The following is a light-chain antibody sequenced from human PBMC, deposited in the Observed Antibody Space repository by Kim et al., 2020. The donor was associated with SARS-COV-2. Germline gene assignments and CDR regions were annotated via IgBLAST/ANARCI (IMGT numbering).Light chain of an antibody. CDR1: SGHSSYA. V-gene: IGLV4-69*01. CDR2: LNSDGSH. Sequence: SVKLTCTLSSGHSSYAIAWHQQQPEKGPRYLMKLNSDGSHSKGDGIPDRFSGSSSGAERYLTISSLQSEDEADYYCQTWGTGIQWVFGGGTKLTVL. J-gene: IGLJ3*02. CDR3: QTWGTGIQWV.